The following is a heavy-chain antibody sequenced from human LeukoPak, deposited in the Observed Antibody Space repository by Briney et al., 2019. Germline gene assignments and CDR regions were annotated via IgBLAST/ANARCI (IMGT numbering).Heavy chain of an antibody. CDR3: ARSGGTWSYNY. D-gene: IGHD1-26*01. Sequence: SSETLSLTCTASGGSISSYYWSWIRQPPGKGLEWIGYIYYSGSTNYNPSLKSRVTISVDTSKNQFSLNLTSVTAADTAVYYCARSGGTWSYNYWGQGTLVTVSS. CDR2: IYYSGST. CDR1: GGSISSYY. J-gene: IGHJ4*02. V-gene: IGHV4-59*01.